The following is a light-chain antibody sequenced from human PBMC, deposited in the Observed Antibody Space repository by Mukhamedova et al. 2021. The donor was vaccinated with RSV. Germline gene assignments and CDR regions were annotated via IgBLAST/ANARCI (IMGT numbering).Light chain of an antibody. CDR2: DVS. CDR1: SSDVGGYNY. CDR3: SSYTSSSAVV. V-gene: IGLV2-14*03. J-gene: IGLJ2*01. Sequence: TGTSSDVGGYNYVSWYQQHPGKAPKLMIYDVSNRPSGVSNRFSGSKSGNTASLTISGLQAEDEADYYCSSYTSSSAVVFCGGTK.